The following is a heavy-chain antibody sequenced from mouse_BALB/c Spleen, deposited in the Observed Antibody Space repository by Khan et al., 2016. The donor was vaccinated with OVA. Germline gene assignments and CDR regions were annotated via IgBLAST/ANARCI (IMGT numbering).Heavy chain of an antibody. D-gene: IGHD1-1*01. J-gene: IGHJ4*01. CDR1: GYTFTNYG. V-gene: IGHV9-3-1*01. CDR3: ARHPYVSYVMVY. CDR2: INTYTGEP. Sequence: QIQLVQSGPELKKPGETVKISCKASGYTFTNYGMNWVKQAPGKGLKWMGWINTYTGEPTHADDFTGRFACSLETSASTAYLQINNLKNEDTATYCGARHPYVSYVMVYWGQGTSVTVSS.